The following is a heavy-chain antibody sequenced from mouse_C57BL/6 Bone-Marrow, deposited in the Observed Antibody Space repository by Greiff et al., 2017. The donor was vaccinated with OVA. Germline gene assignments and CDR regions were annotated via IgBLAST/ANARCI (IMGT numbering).Heavy chain of an antibody. Sequence: EVQLQQSGPELVKPGASVKISCKASGYSFTGYYMNWVKQSPEKSLEWIGEINPSTGGTTYNQKFKAKATLTVDKSSSTAYMQLKSLTSEDSAVYYCARYSSGYAMDYWGQGTSVTVSS. CDR2: INPSTGGT. V-gene: IGHV1-42*01. J-gene: IGHJ4*01. D-gene: IGHD3-2*02. CDR1: GYSFTGYY. CDR3: ARYSSGYAMDY.